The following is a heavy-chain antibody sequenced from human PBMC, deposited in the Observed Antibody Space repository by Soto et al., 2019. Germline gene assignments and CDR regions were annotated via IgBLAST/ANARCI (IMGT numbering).Heavy chain of an antibody. CDR2: LYYSGTT. Sequence: QVKLQESGPGLVKPSETLSLTCTVSGASITTKSWNWVRQSPGKGLEWIGYLYYSGTTNYNPSLKSRVTISIDTSKNQISLNLTSVTAADTAICYCARGLSWSPYFDLWGQGTRVTVSS. CDR3: ARGLSWSPYFDL. J-gene: IGHJ4*02. D-gene: IGHD6-13*01. CDR1: GASITTKS. V-gene: IGHV4-59*01.